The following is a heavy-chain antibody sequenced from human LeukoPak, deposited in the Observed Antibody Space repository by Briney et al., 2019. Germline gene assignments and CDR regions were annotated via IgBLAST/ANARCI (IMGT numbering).Heavy chain of an antibody. CDR2: IIPILGIA. CDR1: GGTFSSYA. V-gene: IGHV1-69*04. Sequence: ASVKVSCKASGGTFSSYAISWVRQAPGQGLEWMGRIIPILGIANYAQKFQGRVTITADKSMSTAYMELSSLRSEDTAVYYCARDLGVVVAATTYYYGMDVWGQGATVTVSS. CDR3: ARDLGVVVAATTYYYGMDV. D-gene: IGHD2-15*01. J-gene: IGHJ6*02.